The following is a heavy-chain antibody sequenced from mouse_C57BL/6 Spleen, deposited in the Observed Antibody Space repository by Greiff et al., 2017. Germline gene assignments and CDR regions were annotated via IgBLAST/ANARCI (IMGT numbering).Heavy chain of an antibody. Sequence: VHLVESGAELVRPGASVTLSCKASGYTFTDYEMHWVKQTPVHGLEWIGAIDPGTGGTAYNQKFKGKAILTADKSSSTAYMELRSLTSEDSAVYYYTRVRRLRLARDYWGQGTTLTVSS. J-gene: IGHJ2*01. CDR2: IDPGTGGT. CDR1: GYTFTDYE. D-gene: IGHD3-2*02. CDR3: TRVRRLRLARDY. V-gene: IGHV1-15*01.